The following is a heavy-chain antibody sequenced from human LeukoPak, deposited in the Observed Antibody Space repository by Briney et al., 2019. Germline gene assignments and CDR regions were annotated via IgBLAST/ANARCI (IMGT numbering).Heavy chain of an antibody. CDR3: ARGKGTLWFGEFSYYGMDV. CDR2: IYYSGST. CDR1: GGSISSSSYY. V-gene: IGHV4-39*07. D-gene: IGHD3-10*01. Sequence: SETLSLTCTVSGGSISSSSYYWGWIRQPPGKGLEWIGSIYYSGSTYYNPSLKSRVTISVDTSKNQFSLKLSSVTAADTAVYYCARGKGTLWFGEFSYYGMDVWGQGTTVTVSS. J-gene: IGHJ6*02.